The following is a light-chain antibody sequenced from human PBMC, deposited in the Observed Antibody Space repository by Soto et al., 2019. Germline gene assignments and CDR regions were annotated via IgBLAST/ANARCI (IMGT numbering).Light chain of an antibody. CDR1: SSDVGGYSY. J-gene: IGLJ1*01. CDR2: EVS. CDR3: SSFTSSYFYV. V-gene: IGLV2-14*01. Sequence: QSVLTQPASVSGSPGQSITISCTGTSSDVGGYSYVSWYQQHPGKTPKLMIYEVSNRPSGVSHRFSASRSAYTASLTISGLQHEDEADYYCSSFTSSYFYVFGPGTKLTVL.